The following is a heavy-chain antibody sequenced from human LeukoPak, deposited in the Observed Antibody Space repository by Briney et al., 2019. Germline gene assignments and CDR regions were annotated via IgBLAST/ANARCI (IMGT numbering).Heavy chain of an antibody. D-gene: IGHD1-1*01. J-gene: IGHJ5*02. CDR3: GSGPVGTTVP. Sequence: GGSLRLSCAASGFSFGSYAMGWPRQAPGQGLEWVSAISGSGSHANYAESVKGRFTISRDNSKNTLYLQMHSLIAADTAVYYCGSGPVGTTVPWGQGTLVTVSS. CDR2: ISGSGSHA. V-gene: IGHV3-23*01. CDR1: GFSFGSYA.